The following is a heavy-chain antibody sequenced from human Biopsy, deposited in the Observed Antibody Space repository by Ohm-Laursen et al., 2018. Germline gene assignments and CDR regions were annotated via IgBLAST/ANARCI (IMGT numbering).Heavy chain of an antibody. CDR1: GGSISSGGSY. CDR3: ARGDYFDSNGYFWFDP. D-gene: IGHD3-22*01. J-gene: IGHJ5*02. CDR2: IFNSANT. Sequence: SQTLSLTCPVSGGSISSGGSYWSWIRQRPGKVLEWIGYIFNSANTYYNPSLKNLITISGDTSKNQFSLKLNSVTAADTAVYYCARGDYFDSNGYFWFDPWGQGTLVTVSS. V-gene: IGHV4-31*01.